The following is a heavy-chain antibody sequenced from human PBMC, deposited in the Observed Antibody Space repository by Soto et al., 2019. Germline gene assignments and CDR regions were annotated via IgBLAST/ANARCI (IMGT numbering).Heavy chain of an antibody. Sequence: TSETLSLTCTVSGDSVSSSSFYWSWIRQPPGKGLEWIATIYYNGNTYYNPSLRGRVTISVDTSKNQFSLKLSSVTAADTAVYFCARLHYDTYFDYWGQGTPVTVSS. J-gene: IGHJ4*02. CDR2: IYYNGNT. CDR3: ARLHYDTYFDY. D-gene: IGHD3-16*01. CDR1: GDSVSSSSFY. V-gene: IGHV4-39*01.